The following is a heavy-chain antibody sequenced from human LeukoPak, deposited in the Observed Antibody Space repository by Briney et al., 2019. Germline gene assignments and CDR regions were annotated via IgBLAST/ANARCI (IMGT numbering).Heavy chain of an antibody. Sequence: GGSLRLSCAASGFTFSNYAVSWVRQAPGKGLEWVSAISGSGGSTYYADSVKGRFTISRDNSKNTLYLQMNSLRAEDTAVYYCAKDLYYYDSSGYGDYWGQGTLVTVSS. CDR2: ISGSGGST. V-gene: IGHV3-23*01. CDR3: AKDLYYYDSSGYGDY. D-gene: IGHD3-22*01. CDR1: GFTFSNYA. J-gene: IGHJ4*02.